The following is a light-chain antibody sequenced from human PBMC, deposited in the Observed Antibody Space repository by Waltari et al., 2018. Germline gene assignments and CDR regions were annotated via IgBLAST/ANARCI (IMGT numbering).Light chain of an antibody. CDR2: SNN. CDR3: ATWDDSLNGVV. Sequence: QSVLTQPPSASGTPGQGVTISCSGSRPNIGPNPVTWYQQPPGTAPKVLIYSNNQRPSGVPDRFSGSKSGTSASLAVSGLQSEDEGDYYCATWDDSLNGVVFGGGTKLTVL. V-gene: IGLV1-44*01. CDR1: RPNIGPNP. J-gene: IGLJ2*01.